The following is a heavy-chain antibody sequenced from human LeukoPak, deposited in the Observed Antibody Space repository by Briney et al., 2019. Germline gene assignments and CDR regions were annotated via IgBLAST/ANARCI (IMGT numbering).Heavy chain of an antibody. CDR3: AGRRVLDASFDY. CDR2: IYSSDNT. D-gene: IGHD3-16*01. V-gene: IGHV3-66*02. J-gene: IGHJ4*02. CDR1: GFTVSGNY. Sequence: PGVSLRLSCAASGFTVSGNYMSWVRQAPGKGLEWVSVIYSSDNTYYIDSVKGRFTISRDNSKNTLYLQMNSLRAEDTAVYYCAGRRVLDASFDYWGQGTLVTVSS.